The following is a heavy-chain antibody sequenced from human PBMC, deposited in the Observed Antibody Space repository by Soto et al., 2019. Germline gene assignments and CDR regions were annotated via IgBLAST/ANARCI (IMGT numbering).Heavy chain of an antibody. CDR1: GYTFTNYW. V-gene: IGHV5-51*01. CDR2: IFPRDFDV. Sequence: PGESLKISCQTSGYTFTNYWIGWVRQMPGGGLERLGLIFPRDFDVRYSPSFEGQVTISADRSTATAFRQWRAREASDSDLYFCTRFFSLLQPIDSWGEGTPVTVAS. D-gene: IGHD4-4*01. J-gene: IGHJ5*01. CDR3: TRFFSLLQPIDS.